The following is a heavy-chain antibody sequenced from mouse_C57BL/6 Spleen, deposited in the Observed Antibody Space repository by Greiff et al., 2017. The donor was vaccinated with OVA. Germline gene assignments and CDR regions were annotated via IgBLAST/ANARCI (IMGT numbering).Heavy chain of an antibody. V-gene: IGHV1-5*01. CDR1: GYTFTSYW. D-gene: IGHD1-1*02. CDR3: SDDYGYYAVGY. Sequence: VQLKQSGTVLARPGASVKLSCKSSGYTFTSYWMHWVKQRPGQGLEWIGAIYPGNSDTSYNQKFQGKAILTAVTSASTADMERSSLTNEDSAVYYSSDDYGYYAVGYWGQGPTVTVSS. CDR2: IYPGNSDT. J-gene: IGHJ4*01.